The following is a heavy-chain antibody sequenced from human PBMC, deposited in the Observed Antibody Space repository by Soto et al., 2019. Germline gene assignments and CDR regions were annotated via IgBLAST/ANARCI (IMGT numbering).Heavy chain of an antibody. Sequence: SVKAFFKATSGTFRRYDLGWVRQAPGQGNEWVGGIIPIFGTANYAQKSQGRVTITADESTSTAYMGLSSLRSEDTAVYYGATGGGYNWFDHGGQGALVTVSS. CDR1: SGTFRRYD. J-gene: IGHJ5*02. D-gene: IGHD2-15*01. CDR3: ATGGGYNWFDH. V-gene: IGHV1-69*13. CDR2: IIPIFGTA.